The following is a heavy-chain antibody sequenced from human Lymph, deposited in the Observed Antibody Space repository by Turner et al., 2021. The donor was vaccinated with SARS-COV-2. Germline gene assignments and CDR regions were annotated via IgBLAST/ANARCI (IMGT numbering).Heavy chain of an antibody. D-gene: IGHD4-17*01. CDR3: ARDRTSYGDYWAGYYYGMDV. CDR2: IYYGGSN. CDR1: GGLISSYF. Sequence: QVQLQESGPGLVKPSETLPLTCPVSGGLISSYFWSWIRPPPGKGLAWIASIYYGGSNNYDPSLKRRVTISVDTSKNQFSLRLSSVTAADTAVYYCARDRTSYGDYWAGYYYGMDVWGQGTTVTVSS. J-gene: IGHJ6*02. V-gene: IGHV4-59*13.